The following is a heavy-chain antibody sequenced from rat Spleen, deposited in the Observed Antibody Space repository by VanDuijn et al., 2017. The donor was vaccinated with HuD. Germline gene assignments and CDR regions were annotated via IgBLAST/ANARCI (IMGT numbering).Heavy chain of an antibody. CDR3: ARHTQYYGYTLDY. CDR2: ISTSGGST. Sequence: EVKLVESGGGLVQPGRSLKLSCAASGFTFSNYDMAWVRQAPTKGLEWVASISTSGGSTYYRDSVKGRFTVSRDNAKSTLYLQMDSLRSEDTATYYCARHTQYYGYTLDYWGQGVMVTVSS. CDR1: GFTFSNYD. V-gene: IGHV5-25*01. D-gene: IGHD1-9*01. J-gene: IGHJ2*01.